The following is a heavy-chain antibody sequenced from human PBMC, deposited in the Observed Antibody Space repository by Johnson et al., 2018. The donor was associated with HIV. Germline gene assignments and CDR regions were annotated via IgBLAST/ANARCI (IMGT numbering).Heavy chain of an antibody. D-gene: IGHD3-10*01. CDR2: IRWDGAIT. Sequence: VQLVESGGGVVQPVRSLRLSCAASGFTFSSYAMHWVSLIRWDGAITHYADSVKGRFTISRDNSRNSLYLQMKSLRAEDTALYYCARAEIYEGRVGDFAFDLWGRGTMVTVAS. J-gene: IGHJ3*01. CDR1: GFTFSSYA. V-gene: IGHV3-43D*03. CDR3: ARAEIYEGRVGDFAFDL.